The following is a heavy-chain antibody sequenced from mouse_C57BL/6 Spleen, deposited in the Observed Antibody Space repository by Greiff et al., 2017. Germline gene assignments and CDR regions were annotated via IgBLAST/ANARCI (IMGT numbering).Heavy chain of an antibody. D-gene: IGHD1-1*01. V-gene: IGHV1-18*01. CDR1: GYTFTDYN. J-gene: IGHJ3*01. CDR3: ARRDLLLGAAWFAY. Sequence: EVQRVESGPELVKPGASVKIPCKASGYTFTDYNMDWVKQSHGKGLEWIGDINPNNGGTIYNQKFKGKATLTVDKSSSTAYMELRSLTSEYTAVYYCARRDLLLGAAWFAYWGQGTLVTVSA. CDR2: INPNNGGT.